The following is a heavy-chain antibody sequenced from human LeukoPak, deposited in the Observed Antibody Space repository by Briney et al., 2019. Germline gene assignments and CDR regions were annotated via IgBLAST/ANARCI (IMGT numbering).Heavy chain of an antibody. Sequence: GGSLRLSCAASGFTFSSYAMSWVRQAPGKGLEWVSAISGSGGSTYYADSVKGRFTISRDNSKNTLYLQMNSLRAEDTAVYYCVRSPLGYCSGGSCYKGGFDYWGQGTLVTVSS. D-gene: IGHD2-15*01. CDR1: GFTFSSYA. V-gene: IGHV3-23*01. J-gene: IGHJ4*02. CDR2: ISGSGGST. CDR3: VRSPLGYCSGGSCYKGGFDY.